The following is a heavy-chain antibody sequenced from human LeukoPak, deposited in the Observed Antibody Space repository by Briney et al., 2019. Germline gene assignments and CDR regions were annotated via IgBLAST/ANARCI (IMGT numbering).Heavy chain of an antibody. CDR1: GFTFDDYA. D-gene: IGHD3-22*01. CDR2: ISWNSGSI. CDR3: AKVGYYDSSGYYYLDAFDI. J-gene: IGHJ3*02. Sequence: PGRSLRLSCAASGFTFDDYAMHWVRHAPRKGLEWVSGISWNSGSIGYADSVKGRFTISRDNAKNSLYLQMNSLRAEDTALYYCAKVGYYDSSGYYYLDAFDIWGQGTMVTVSS. V-gene: IGHV3-9*01.